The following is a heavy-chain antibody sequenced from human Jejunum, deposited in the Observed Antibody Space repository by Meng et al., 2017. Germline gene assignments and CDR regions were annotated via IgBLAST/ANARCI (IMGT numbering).Heavy chain of an antibody. Sequence: QVQLQESGPGLVTPSQTPSLTCTVSGDSISSGGHYWSWIRQHPGKGLEWIGYIYYTGSAYYNPSLESRVTLSVDTSNNQFSLRLNSVTAADTAVYYCAREGQLMLGLVDYWGQGTLVTVSS. CDR1: GDSISSGGHY. V-gene: IGHV4-31*03. CDR2: IYYTGSA. CDR3: AREGQLMLGLVDY. D-gene: IGHD2-2*01. J-gene: IGHJ4*02.